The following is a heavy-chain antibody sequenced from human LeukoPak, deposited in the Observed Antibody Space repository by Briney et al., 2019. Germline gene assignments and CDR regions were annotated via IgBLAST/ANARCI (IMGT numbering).Heavy chain of an antibody. D-gene: IGHD2-2*01. V-gene: IGHV1-2*02. Sequence: GASVKVPCKASGYTFTSYGINWVRQATGQGLEWMGWINPNSGGTNYAQKFQGRVTMTRDTSISTAYMELSRLRSDDTAVYYCARAYSIIVVPAAFRYWGQGALVTVSS. J-gene: IGHJ4*02. CDR2: INPNSGGT. CDR1: GYTFTSYG. CDR3: ARAYSIIVVPAAFRY.